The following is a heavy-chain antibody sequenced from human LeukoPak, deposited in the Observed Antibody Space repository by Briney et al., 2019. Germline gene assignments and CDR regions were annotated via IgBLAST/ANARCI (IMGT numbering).Heavy chain of an antibody. Sequence: GGSLRLSCAASGFTFSNYWMSWVRQAPGKGLEWVANIKQDASEKYYVDSVKGRFTIPRGNAKNSLYLQMNSLRADDTALYYCARIDYGDYAHDYWGRGTLVTVSS. D-gene: IGHD4-17*01. CDR3: ARIDYGDYAHDY. J-gene: IGHJ4*02. CDR1: GFTFSNYW. V-gene: IGHV3-7*01. CDR2: IKQDASEK.